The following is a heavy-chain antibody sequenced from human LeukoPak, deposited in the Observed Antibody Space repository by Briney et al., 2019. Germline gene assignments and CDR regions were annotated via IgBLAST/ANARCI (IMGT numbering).Heavy chain of an antibody. D-gene: IGHD3-3*01. Sequence: PSETLSLTCTVSGGSISSYYWSWIRQPPGKGLEWIGYIYYSGSTNYNPSLKSRVTISVDTSRNQFSLKLSSVTAADTAVYYCARGSSNYDLYYYYYYGMDVWGQGTTVTVSS. CDR3: ARGSSNYDLYYYYYYGMDV. V-gene: IGHV4-59*01. CDR1: GGSISSYY. J-gene: IGHJ6*02. CDR2: IYYSGST.